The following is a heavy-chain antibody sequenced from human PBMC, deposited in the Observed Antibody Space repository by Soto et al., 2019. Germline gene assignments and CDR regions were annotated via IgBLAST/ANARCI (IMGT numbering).Heavy chain of an antibody. Sequence: SQTLSLPCVISGDSVSSYSAAWNWIRQSPSGGLEWLGRTYYRSRFFSDYAESVKSRIIINRDTSKNQFSLQLKSVTPEDTAVYYCVRDRYSSSGWFDPWGQGTTVTVAS. CDR2: TYYRSRFFS. CDR3: VRDRYSSSGWFDP. D-gene: IGHD3-10*01. CDR1: GDSVSSYSAA. J-gene: IGHJ5*02. V-gene: IGHV6-1*01.